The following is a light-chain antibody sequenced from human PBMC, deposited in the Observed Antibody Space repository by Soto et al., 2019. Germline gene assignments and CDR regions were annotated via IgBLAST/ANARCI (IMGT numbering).Light chain of an antibody. CDR2: SAS. CDR1: QRGSSSY. J-gene: IGKJ4*01. Sequence: EIVATQSPGTLSFSQGERATFSCRASQRGSSSYLARNQQKPGRAPRLLIYSASSRATGNPDRISGSGSGTDVTLTVSSLEPGDFAVYYCHQFSGYPLTLGGGTNV. V-gene: IGKV3-20*01. CDR3: HQFSGYPLT.